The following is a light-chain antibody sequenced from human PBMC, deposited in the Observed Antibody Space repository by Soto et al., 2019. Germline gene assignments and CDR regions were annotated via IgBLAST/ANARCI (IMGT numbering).Light chain of an antibody. Sequence: EIVMTQSPATLSLSPGERATLSCRASQSVNSNLAWYQQKAGQAPRLLIYGTSTRATGIPARFSGSGSGTDFTLTISGLEPEDFAVYYCQQRSNWLLTFGGGTKVDIK. J-gene: IGKJ4*01. CDR2: GTS. V-gene: IGKV3-11*01. CDR3: QQRSNWLLT. CDR1: QSVNSN.